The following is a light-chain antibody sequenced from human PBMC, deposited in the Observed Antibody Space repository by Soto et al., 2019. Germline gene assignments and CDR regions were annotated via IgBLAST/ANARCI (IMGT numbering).Light chain of an antibody. Sequence: DIQMTQSPSTLSASVGDKVTITRRASQSNNIWLAWYQQKPGKAPKVLIYKSSSLESGVPSRFSGSESGTEFTLTISSLQPDDFATYYCQQYNSYWYTFGQGTKLEIK. J-gene: IGKJ2*01. V-gene: IGKV1-5*03. CDR1: QSNNIW. CDR2: KSS. CDR3: QQYNSYWYT.